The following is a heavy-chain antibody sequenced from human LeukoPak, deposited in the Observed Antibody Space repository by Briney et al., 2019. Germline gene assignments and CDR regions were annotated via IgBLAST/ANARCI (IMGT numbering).Heavy chain of an antibody. CDR3: TRGPGTFLVPEDY. V-gene: IGHV3-49*03. Sequence: GGSLRLSCTASGFTFGDYAMSWFRQAPGKGLEGVGFIRSKAYGGTTEYAASVKGRFTISRDDSKSIAYLQMNSLKTEDTAVYYCTRGPGTFLVPEDYWGQGSLVTVSS. CDR1: GFTFGDYA. D-gene: IGHD6-13*01. J-gene: IGHJ4*02. CDR2: IRSKAYGGTT.